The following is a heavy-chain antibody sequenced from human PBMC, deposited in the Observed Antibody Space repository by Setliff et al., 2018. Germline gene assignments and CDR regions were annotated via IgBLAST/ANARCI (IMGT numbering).Heavy chain of an antibody. CDR2: IKQDGSEK. Sequence: PGGSLRLSCAASGFTFSNYWMSWVRQAPGKGLEWVANIKQDGSEKYYVDSVKGRFTISRDNARNSLYLQMNSLRAEDTAVYYCARDGGEYWGQGTLVTVSS. J-gene: IGHJ4*02. V-gene: IGHV3-7*01. CDR1: GFTFSNYW. CDR3: ARDGGEY. D-gene: IGHD3-16*01.